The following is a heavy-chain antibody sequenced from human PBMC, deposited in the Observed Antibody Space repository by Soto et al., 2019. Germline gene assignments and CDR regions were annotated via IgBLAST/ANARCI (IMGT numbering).Heavy chain of an antibody. CDR2: ISAYNGNT. CDR1: GYTFTSYG. Sequence: ASVKVSCKASGYTFTSYGISWVRQAPGQGLEWMGWISAYNGNTNYAQKLQGRVTMTTDTSTSTAYMELRSLRSDDTAVYYCARDLSLGLLWFGELFLDVWGQGTTVTVSS. J-gene: IGHJ6*02. V-gene: IGHV1-18*01. D-gene: IGHD3-10*01. CDR3: ARDLSLGLLWFGELFLDV.